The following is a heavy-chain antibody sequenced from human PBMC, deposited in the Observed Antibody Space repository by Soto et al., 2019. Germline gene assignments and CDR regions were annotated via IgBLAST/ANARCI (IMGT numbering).Heavy chain of an antibody. CDR3: ARHGHWSPLDA. Sequence: QLQLQESGPGLVKPSETLSLTCSVSGGYSDSTDFYWVWVRQPPGEGRERIGSTYYRRTADSNSSLRRRVTLSVDTAKNQFSLRLSSVTAADTAVYFCARHGHWSPLDAWGQGTLVTVSS. V-gene: IGHV4-39*01. CDR2: TYYRRTA. CDR1: GGYSDSTDFY. J-gene: IGHJ5*02.